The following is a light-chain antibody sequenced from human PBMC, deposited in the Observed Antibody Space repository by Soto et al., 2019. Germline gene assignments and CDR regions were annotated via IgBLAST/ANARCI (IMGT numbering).Light chain of an antibody. Sequence: ELVLTQSPATLSLSPGERATLSCKASESTSSYLAWYQQRPGQAPSLLIYDASNRATGIPSRFSGSGSGTNFTLTIDTLEPEDFAVYYCQQRSKWPLTCGGGTNVVI. CDR2: DAS. V-gene: IGKV3-11*01. CDR3: QQRSKWPLT. CDR1: ESTSSY. J-gene: IGKJ4*01.